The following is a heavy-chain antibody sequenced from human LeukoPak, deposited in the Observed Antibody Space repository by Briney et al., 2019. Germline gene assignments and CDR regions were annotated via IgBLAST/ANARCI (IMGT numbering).Heavy chain of an antibody. D-gene: IGHD3-22*01. Sequence: SETLSLTCTVSGGSISSYYWSWIRQHPGKGLEWIGYIYYSGSTYYNPSLKSRVTISVDTSKNQFSLKLSSVTAADTAVYYCASQPLYYYDSSGLWWFDYWGQGTLVTVSS. V-gene: IGHV4-59*12. J-gene: IGHJ4*02. CDR1: GGSISSYY. CDR2: IYYSGST. CDR3: ASQPLYYYDSSGLWWFDY.